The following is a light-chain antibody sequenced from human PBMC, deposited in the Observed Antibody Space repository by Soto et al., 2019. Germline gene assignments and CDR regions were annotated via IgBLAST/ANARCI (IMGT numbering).Light chain of an antibody. CDR2: GAS. CDR1: QSVSTN. Sequence: TLSVSPGERATLSCGASQSVSTNLAWYQQKPGQVPRLLICGASTRASDIPARFSGSGSGTEFTLTISSLQSEDFAVYNCQQYNEWPLTFGGGTKVEIE. V-gene: IGKV3D-15*01. CDR3: QQYNEWPLT. J-gene: IGKJ4*01.